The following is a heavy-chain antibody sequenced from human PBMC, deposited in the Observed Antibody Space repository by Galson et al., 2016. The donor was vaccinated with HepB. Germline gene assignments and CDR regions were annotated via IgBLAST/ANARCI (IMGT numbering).Heavy chain of an antibody. CDR2: IYYSGST. CDR1: GDSVSSGGYY. J-gene: IGHJ5*01. D-gene: IGHD6-19*01. V-gene: IGHV4-31*03. CDR3: ARDQGMSSGSWFDP. Sequence: TLSLTCSVSGDSVSSGGYYWNWLRQQPGKGLEWIGYIYYSGSTHYNPSLKSRLIISVDTSKNQFSLRLASVTAADTAMYFWARDQGMSSGSWFDPWGQGTLVTVSS.